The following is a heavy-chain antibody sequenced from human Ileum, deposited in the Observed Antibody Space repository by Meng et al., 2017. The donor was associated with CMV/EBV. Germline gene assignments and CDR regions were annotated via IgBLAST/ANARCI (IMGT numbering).Heavy chain of an antibody. D-gene: IGHD2-8*01. J-gene: IGHJ5*02. CDR1: YPFISYG. CDR3: ARDYYAIEGHEYDCFDP. Sequence: YPFISYGLSCVRQAPGTGLEWMGWISGYNGRTNYAPSFQGRLTLTTDTSTSTAYMELRNLRSDDTAVYFCARDYYAIEGHEYDCFDPWGQGTLVTVSS. CDR2: ISGYNGRT. V-gene: IGHV1-18*01.